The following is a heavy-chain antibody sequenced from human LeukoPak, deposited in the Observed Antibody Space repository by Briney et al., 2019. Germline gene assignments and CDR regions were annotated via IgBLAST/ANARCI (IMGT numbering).Heavy chain of an antibody. CDR1: GYSFTSNY. CDR2: IYPRDGST. CDR3: ARPGEVWFGIYYSYYGMDV. V-gene: IGHV1-46*01. D-gene: IGHD3-10*01. Sequence: ASVKVSCKASGYSFTSNYIHWVRQAPGQGLEWMGMIYPRDGSTSYAQKFQGRVTMTRDTSTSTVYMELSSLRSEDTAVYSCARPGEVWFGIYYSYYGMDVWGQGTTVTVSS. J-gene: IGHJ6*02.